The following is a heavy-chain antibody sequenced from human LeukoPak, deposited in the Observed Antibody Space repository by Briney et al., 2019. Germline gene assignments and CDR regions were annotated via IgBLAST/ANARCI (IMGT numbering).Heavy chain of an antibody. CDR1: GGSISSYY. V-gene: IGHV4-4*07. J-gene: IGHJ4*02. CDR3: ARDESITWDPPFDY. Sequence: SETLSLTCTVSGGSISSYYWSWIRQPAGKGLEWVGRIYTSGSTNYNPSLKSRVTVSIDTSKSQFSLKLSSVTAADTAIYYCARDESITWDPPFDYWGRGALVIVSS. CDR2: IYTSGST. D-gene: IGHD6-6*01.